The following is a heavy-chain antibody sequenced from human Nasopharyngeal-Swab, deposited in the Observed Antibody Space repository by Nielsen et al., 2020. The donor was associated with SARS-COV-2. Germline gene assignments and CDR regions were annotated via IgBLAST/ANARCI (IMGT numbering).Heavy chain of an antibody. V-gene: IGHV5-51*01. CDR2: IYPGDSDI. CDR1: GYKFTNYW. Sequence: GESLKISCNASGYKFTNYWIAWVRQMPGKGLEWMAMIYPGDSDIRYSPSFQGQVTISADKSISTAYLQWSSLKASDTAMYYCATTSSHSGYDPDYFDYWGQGILVTVSS. J-gene: IGHJ4*02. D-gene: IGHD5-12*01. CDR3: ATTSSHSGYDPDYFDY.